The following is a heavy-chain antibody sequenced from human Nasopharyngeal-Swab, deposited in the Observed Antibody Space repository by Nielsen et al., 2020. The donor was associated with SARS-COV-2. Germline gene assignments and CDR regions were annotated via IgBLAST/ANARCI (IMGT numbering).Heavy chain of an antibody. Sequence: GESLKISCAASGFTFSNDWMSWVRQAPGKGLEWVGRIKSKTDGGTTDYAAHVQGRFTISRDDSKNTLYLQMNSLKTEDTAVYYCTTDFWSGSAIDYWGQGTLVTVSS. V-gene: IGHV3-15*01. D-gene: IGHD3-3*01. CDR2: IKSKTDGGTT. CDR3: TTDFWSGSAIDY. CDR1: GFTFSNDW. J-gene: IGHJ4*02.